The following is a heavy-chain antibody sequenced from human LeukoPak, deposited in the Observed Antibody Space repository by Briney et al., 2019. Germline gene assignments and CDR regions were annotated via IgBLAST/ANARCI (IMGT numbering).Heavy chain of an antibody. CDR2: IGTAGDT. V-gene: IGHV3-13*01. CDR3: AREDGSGSYDY. J-gene: IGHJ4*02. Sequence: GGSLRLSCAASGFTFSSYDMHWVRQAPGKGLEWVSAIGTAGDTYYPGSVKGRFTISRENAKNSLYLQMNSLRAGDTAVYYCAREDGSGSYDYWGQGTLVTVSS. CDR1: GFTFSSYD. D-gene: IGHD3-10*01.